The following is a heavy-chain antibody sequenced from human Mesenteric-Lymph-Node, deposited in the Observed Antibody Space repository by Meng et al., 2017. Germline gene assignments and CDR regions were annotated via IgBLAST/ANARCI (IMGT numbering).Heavy chain of an antibody. Sequence: SETLSLTCAVYGGSFSGYYWSWIRQPPGKGLEWIGEINHSGSTNYNPSLKSRVTISVDTSKNQFSLKLSSVTAADTAVYYCAREVVGLDKYYFDYWGQGTLVTVSS. J-gene: IGHJ4*02. D-gene: IGHD2-15*01. CDR1: GGSFSGYY. V-gene: IGHV4-34*01. CDR2: INHSGST. CDR3: AREVVGLDKYYFDY.